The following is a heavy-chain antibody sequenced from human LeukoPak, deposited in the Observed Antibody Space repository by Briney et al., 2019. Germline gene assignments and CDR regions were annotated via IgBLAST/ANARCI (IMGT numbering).Heavy chain of an antibody. CDR1: GFTFSSYW. CDR3: ARDSSYYHGSGYMDV. J-gene: IGHJ6*03. V-gene: IGHV3-7*01. Sequence: GGSLRLSCAASGFTFSSYWMSWVRQAPGKGLEWVANIKQDGSEKYYVDSVKGRFTISRDNAKNSLYLQMNSLRAEDTAVYYCARDSSYYHGSGYMDVWGKGTTVTVSS. CDR2: IKQDGSEK. D-gene: IGHD3-10*01.